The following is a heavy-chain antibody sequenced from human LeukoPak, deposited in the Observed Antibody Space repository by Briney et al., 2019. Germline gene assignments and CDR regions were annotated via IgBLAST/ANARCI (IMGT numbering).Heavy chain of an antibody. CDR2: INHSGST. CDR3: ARGPPAKPGTGYYYGMDV. CDR1: VGSLSGYY. D-gene: IGHD2-2*01. Sequence: SETLSLTCAVYVGSLSGYYWTWIRQPRWKGREWIGEINHSGSTNYNPSLKSRVTISVDMSKNQFSLKLSSVTAADTAVYYCARGPPAKPGTGYYYGMDVWGQGTTVTVSS. V-gene: IGHV4-34*01. J-gene: IGHJ6*02.